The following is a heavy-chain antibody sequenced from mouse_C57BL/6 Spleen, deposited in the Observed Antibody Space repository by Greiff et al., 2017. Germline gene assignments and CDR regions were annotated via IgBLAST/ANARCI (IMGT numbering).Heavy chain of an antibody. CDR3: ARTGRLGLYYFDY. CDR1: GYTFTDYN. D-gene: IGHD4-1*01. Sequence: VQLQQSGPELVKPGASVKIPCKASGYTFTDYNMDWVKQSHGKSLEWIGDINPNNGGTIYNQKFKGKATLTVDKSSSTAYMELRSLTSEDTAVYYCARTGRLGLYYFDYRGKGTTLTVSS. CDR2: INPNNGGT. J-gene: IGHJ2*01. V-gene: IGHV1-18*01.